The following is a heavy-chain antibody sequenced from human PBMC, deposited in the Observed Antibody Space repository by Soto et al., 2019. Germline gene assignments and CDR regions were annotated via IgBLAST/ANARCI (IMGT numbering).Heavy chain of an antibody. Sequence: EVQMVESGGGLVKAGGSLRLFCTASGFTFRNYNMNWVRQAPGKGLEWVSSISTGDAYRFYAASVKGRFTISRDNAQNALVLQMDSPRAEDTGVYYCARDIASPGGDYFDSWGQGTLVTVSS. V-gene: IGHV3-21*06. D-gene: IGHD2-21*01. CDR3: ARDIASPGGDYFDS. CDR1: GFTFRNYN. J-gene: IGHJ4*02. CDR2: ISTGDAYR.